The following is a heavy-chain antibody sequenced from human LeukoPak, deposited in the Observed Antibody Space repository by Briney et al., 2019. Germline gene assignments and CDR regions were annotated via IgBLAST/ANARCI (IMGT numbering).Heavy chain of an antibody. J-gene: IGHJ4*02. CDR3: ARENPSGYYNRPIDY. D-gene: IGHD3-22*01. Sequence: SETLSRICTVSGASISSYYWSWIRQPPGKGLEWIGDIYYSRSIKYNPSLKSRVTMSVDTSKNQFSLKLSSVTAADTAIYYCARENPSGYYNRPIDYWGQGTLVTVSS. V-gene: IGHV4-59*01. CDR2: IYYSRSI. CDR1: GASISSYY.